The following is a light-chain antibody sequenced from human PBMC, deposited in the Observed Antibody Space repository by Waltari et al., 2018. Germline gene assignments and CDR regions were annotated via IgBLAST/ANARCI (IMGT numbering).Light chain of an antibody. Sequence: TQDPAVSVAMGQPVLLTCQSSRPISYSPTWYQQRPGQAPILVMYDKNSRPSGVPDRCSGSSADDTASVTITGAQAEDEAYYYCHSRDASGAGGAFGGGTKLTVL. J-gene: IGLJ2*01. CDR2: DKN. V-gene: IGLV3-19*01. CDR1: RPISYS. CDR3: HSRDASGAGGA.